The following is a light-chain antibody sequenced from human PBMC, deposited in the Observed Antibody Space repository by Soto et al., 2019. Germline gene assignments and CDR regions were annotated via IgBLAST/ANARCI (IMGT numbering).Light chain of an antibody. CDR2: EVS. CDR1: SNNVGGYNY. J-gene: IGLJ3*02. Sequence: QCALTQPPSASGSPGQSVTISCTGTSNNVGGYNYVSWYQQHPGKAPKLMIYEVSKRPSGVPDRFSGSKSGNTASLTVSGLQAEDEADYYCNSYAGSNNWVFGGGTKLTAL. V-gene: IGLV2-8*01. CDR3: NSYAGSNNWV.